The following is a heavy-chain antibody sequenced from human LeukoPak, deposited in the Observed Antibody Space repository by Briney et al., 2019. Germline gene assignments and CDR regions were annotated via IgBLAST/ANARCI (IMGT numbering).Heavy chain of an antibody. CDR2: IKQDGNEK. V-gene: IGHV3-7*01. Sequence: PGGSLRLSCAASGFTSSNYWMTWVRQAPGKGLEWVANIKQDGNEKYYVDSVKGRFTISRDNAKNSLYLQMNSLRAEDTAVYYCARVTTVVTPILDYWGQGTLVTVSS. CDR1: GFTSSNYW. J-gene: IGHJ4*02. CDR3: ARVTTVVTPILDY. D-gene: IGHD4-23*01.